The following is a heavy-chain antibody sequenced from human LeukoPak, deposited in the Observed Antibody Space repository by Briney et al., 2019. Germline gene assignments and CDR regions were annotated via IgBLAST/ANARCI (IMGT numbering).Heavy chain of an antibody. Sequence: PGGSLRHSCAASGFTFSSYGMHWVRQAPGKALEWVAFIRHEGSNQYYAHSEKGRFTITRDNATNPLYLQLNNRRAEDTAVYYCAKDPEKGGYSYGYIGYWGQGTLVTVS. CDR2: IRHEGSNQ. CDR3: AKDPEKGGYSYGYIGY. V-gene: IGHV3-30*02. CDR1: GFTFSSYG. D-gene: IGHD5-18*01. J-gene: IGHJ4*02.